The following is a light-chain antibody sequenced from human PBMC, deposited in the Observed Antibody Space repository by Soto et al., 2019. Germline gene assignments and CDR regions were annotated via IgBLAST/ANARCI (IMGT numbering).Light chain of an antibody. CDR3: MQTTHWPYT. J-gene: IGKJ2*01. Sequence: DAVMTQSPLSLPVTLGQPASISCRSSQSLVHSTGNTYLNWFQQMPGQSPRRLIYRVSDRDSGVPDRLGGSAPGTDFTLEISRVEAEDVAVYYCMQTTHWPYTFGQGTKLEI. CDR1: QSLVHSTGNTY. CDR2: RVS. V-gene: IGKV2-30*02.